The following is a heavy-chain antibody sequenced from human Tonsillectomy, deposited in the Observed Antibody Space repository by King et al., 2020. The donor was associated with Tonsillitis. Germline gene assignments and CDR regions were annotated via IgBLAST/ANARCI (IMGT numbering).Heavy chain of an antibody. CDR1: GDSISSGSYC. V-gene: IGHV4-39*01. J-gene: IGHJ4*02. Sequence: QLQESGPGLVKPSETLSLTCTVSGDSISSGSYCWGWIRQPSGKGLEWIGCIFYSGTTYYKSSLKSRVTISVDTSRNQFSLRMSSVTAADTAVYYCARNKGHCDGGSCFPYNYWGQGTLVTVSS. D-gene: IGHD2-15*01. CDR3: ARNKGHCDGGSCFPYNY. CDR2: IFYSGTT.